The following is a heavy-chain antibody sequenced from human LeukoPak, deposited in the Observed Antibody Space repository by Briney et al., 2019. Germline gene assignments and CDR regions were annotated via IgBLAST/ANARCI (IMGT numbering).Heavy chain of an antibody. CDR1: GFTFSSFG. J-gene: IGHJ4*02. Sequence: GGSLRLSCAASGFTFSSFGMHWVRQAPGKGLEWVAFISYDGSNKYYADSVKGRFTISRDNSKNTLYLQMNSLRAEDTAVYYCAKDFDSSAYYNRGFDWGQGTLVTVSS. V-gene: IGHV3-30*18. CDR2: ISYDGSNK. CDR3: AKDFDSSAYYNRGFD. D-gene: IGHD3-22*01.